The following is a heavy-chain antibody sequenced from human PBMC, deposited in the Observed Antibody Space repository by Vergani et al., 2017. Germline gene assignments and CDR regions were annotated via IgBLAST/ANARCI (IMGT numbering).Heavy chain of an antibody. J-gene: IGHJ4*02. CDR2: IYDSGDT. CDR3: ARGALWWLRQIDS. Sequence: QVQLQESGPGLVKPSETLSLTCSVSGDSMNTYYWTWIRKPPGKGLEWIGYIYDSGDTKYNPSLKSRVTMSLDTSKNQFSLNLYYVTAAETAVYYCARGALWWLRQIDSWGQGTLVTVSS. CDR1: GDSMNTYY. D-gene: IGHD2-21*01. V-gene: IGHV4-59*01.